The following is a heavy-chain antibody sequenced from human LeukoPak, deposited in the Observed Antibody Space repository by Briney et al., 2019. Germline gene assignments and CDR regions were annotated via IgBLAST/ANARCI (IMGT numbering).Heavy chain of an antibody. D-gene: IGHD1-26*01. CDR1: GFTFSSYA. Sequence: GGSLRLSCAASGFTFSSYAMSWVRQAPGKGLEWVSAISGSGGSTYYADSVKGQFTISRDNSKNTLYLQVNSLRAEDTAVYYCAKSGSYVTGAFDIWGQGTMVTVSS. J-gene: IGHJ3*02. CDR3: AKSGSYVTGAFDI. V-gene: IGHV3-23*01. CDR2: ISGSGGST.